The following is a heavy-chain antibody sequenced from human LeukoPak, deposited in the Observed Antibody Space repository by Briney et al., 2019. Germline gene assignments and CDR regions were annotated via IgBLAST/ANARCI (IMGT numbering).Heavy chain of an antibody. CDR1: GGSISSYY. D-gene: IGHD6-19*01. J-gene: IGHJ3*02. V-gene: IGHV4-59*08. CDR2: IYYSGST. Sequence: SETLSLTCAVSGGSISSYYLSWIRQPPGKGLEWIGYIYYSGSTNYNPSLKSRVTIPLDTSKNQFSLKLSSVTAADTAVYYCARHGGSGWYLDAFDIWGQGTMVTVSS. CDR3: ARHGGSGWYLDAFDI.